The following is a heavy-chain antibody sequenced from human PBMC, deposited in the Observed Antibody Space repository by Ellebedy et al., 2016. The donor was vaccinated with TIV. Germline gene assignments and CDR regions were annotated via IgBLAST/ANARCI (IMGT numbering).Heavy chain of an antibody. V-gene: IGHV5-51*01. D-gene: IGHD3-3*01. CDR2: IYPGDSDT. CDR3: TRRRDFWGGSPLYGMDV. CDR1: GYTFTSYW. Sequence: PGGSLRLSCKGFGYTFTSYWIGWVRQMPGKGLEWMGSIYPGDSDTTYSPSFQGQVTIPADKSISTAYLQWSSLKASDTAMYYCTRRRDFWGGSPLYGMDVWGQGTTVTVSS. J-gene: IGHJ6*02.